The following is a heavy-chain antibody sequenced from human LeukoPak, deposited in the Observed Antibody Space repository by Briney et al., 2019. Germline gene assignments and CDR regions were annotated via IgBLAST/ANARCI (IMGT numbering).Heavy chain of an antibody. V-gene: IGHV3-7*01. CDR1: GFTFSSYW. CDR2: IKQDGSEK. Sequence: GGSLRLSCAASGFTFSSYWMSWVRQAPGKGLEWVANIKQDGSEKYYVDSVKGRFTISRDNAKNSLYLQMNSLRAEDTAVYYCARDRKTYYYDSSGYFSPWGQGTLVTVSS. D-gene: IGHD3-22*01. CDR3: ARDRKTYYYDSSGYFSP. J-gene: IGHJ5*02.